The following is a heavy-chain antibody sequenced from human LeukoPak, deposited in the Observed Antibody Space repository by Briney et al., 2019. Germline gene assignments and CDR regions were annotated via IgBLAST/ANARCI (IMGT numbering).Heavy chain of an antibody. V-gene: IGHV4-30-4*01. Sequence: SGPGLVKPSQTLPLTCTVSGGSISSGDYYWSWIRQPPGKGLEWIAYMYYSGSTYYNPSLKSRVTMSADTSKNQLSLKLSSVTAADTAVYYCARPYYYDSRIDPWGQGILVTVSS. CDR1: GGSISSGDYY. CDR3: ARPYYYDSRIDP. CDR2: MYYSGST. J-gene: IGHJ5*02. D-gene: IGHD3-22*01.